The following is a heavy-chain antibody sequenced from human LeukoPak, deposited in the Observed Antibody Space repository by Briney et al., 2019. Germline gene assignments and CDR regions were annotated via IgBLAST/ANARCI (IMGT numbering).Heavy chain of an antibody. CDR3: ASYDSSGYYYEWDFQH. V-gene: IGHV4-39*07. CDR2: IYHSGST. CDR1: GGSISSSSYY. D-gene: IGHD3-22*01. Sequence: SETLSLTCTVSGGSISSSSYYWGWIRQPPGKGLEWIGSIYHSGSTYYNPSLKSRVTISVDTSKNQFSLKLSSVTAADTAVYYCASYDSSGYYYEWDFQHWGQGTLVTVSS. J-gene: IGHJ1*01.